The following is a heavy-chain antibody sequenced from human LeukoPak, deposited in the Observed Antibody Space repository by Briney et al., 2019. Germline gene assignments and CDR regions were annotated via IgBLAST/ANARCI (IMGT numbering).Heavy chain of an antibody. V-gene: IGHV3-15*01. D-gene: IGHD3-16*01. CDR3: TTDGGRKSRPYHFDY. CDR1: GFTFSNAW. Sequence: GGSLRLSCAAPGFTFSNAWMSWVRQAPGKGLEWVGRIKSKIDGGTTDYAAPVKGRFTISRDDSKNTLYLQMNSLKTEDTAVYYCTTDGGRKSRPYHFDYWGQGTLVTVSS. J-gene: IGHJ4*02. CDR2: IKSKIDGGTT.